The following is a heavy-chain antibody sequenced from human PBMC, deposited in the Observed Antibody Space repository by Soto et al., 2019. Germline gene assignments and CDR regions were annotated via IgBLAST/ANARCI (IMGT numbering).Heavy chain of an antibody. D-gene: IGHD3-22*01. CDR2: IYYSGST. Sequence: PSETLSLTCTVSGGSISSYYWSWVRQPPGKGLEWIVYIYYSGSTNYNPSLKSRVTISVDTSKNQFSLKLSSVTAADTAVYYCARADHHSPYYYDSSGYKGAFDIWGQGTMVTVSS. V-gene: IGHV4-59*01. CDR1: GGSISSYY. J-gene: IGHJ3*02. CDR3: ARADHHSPYYYDSSGYKGAFDI.